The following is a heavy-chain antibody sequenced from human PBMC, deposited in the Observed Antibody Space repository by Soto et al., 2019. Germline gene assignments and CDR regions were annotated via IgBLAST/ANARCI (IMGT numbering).Heavy chain of an antibody. CDR3: ARDGHEYGDYEELEC. J-gene: IGHJ4*02. CDR2: ISAYNGNT. CDR1: GYTFTSYG. D-gene: IGHD4-17*01. V-gene: IGHV1-18*01. Sequence: QVQLVQSGAEVKKPGASVKVSCKASGYTFTSYGISWVRQAPGQGLEWMGWISAYNGNTNYAQKLQGRVTMTTDTSTSTAYRELRSLRSVDTAVSYCARDGHEYGDYEELECWGQGTLVTVCS.